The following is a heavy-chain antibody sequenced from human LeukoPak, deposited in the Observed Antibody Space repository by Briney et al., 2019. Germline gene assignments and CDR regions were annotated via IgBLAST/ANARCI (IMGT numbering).Heavy chain of an antibody. CDR1: GASVTTHY. D-gene: IGHD3-16*02. Sequence: SETLSLTCTVSGASVTTHYWSWIRQPPGKGLEWIGSFYYSGSTNYSPSLNSRVTISLATSKNQFSLRLSSVTAADTAVYFCARSISLLSYYMAVWGNGTTVIVSS. V-gene: IGHV4-59*08. CDR2: FYYSGST. J-gene: IGHJ6*03. CDR3: ARSISLLSYYMAV.